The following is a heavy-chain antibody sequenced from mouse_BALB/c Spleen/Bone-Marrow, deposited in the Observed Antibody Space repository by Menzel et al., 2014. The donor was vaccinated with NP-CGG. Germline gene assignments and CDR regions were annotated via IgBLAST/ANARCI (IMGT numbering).Heavy chain of an antibody. Sequence: VQLQQSGAELVKSGASVKLSCTASGFNIKDTYMHWVKQRPEQGLEWIGRIDPANGNTKYDPKFQGKATITADTSSNTAYLQLSSLTSEDTAVYYCARYAYGYYFDYWGQGTTLTVSS. D-gene: IGHD2-2*01. CDR3: ARYAYGYYFDY. CDR2: IDPANGNT. J-gene: IGHJ2*01. V-gene: IGHV14-3*02. CDR1: GFNIKDTY.